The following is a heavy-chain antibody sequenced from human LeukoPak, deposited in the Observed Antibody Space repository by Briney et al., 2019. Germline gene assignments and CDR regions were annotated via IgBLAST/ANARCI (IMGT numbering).Heavy chain of an antibody. CDR2: INHSGST. V-gene: IGHV4-34*01. J-gene: IGHJ3*02. CDR3: AREGPAAIHAFDI. D-gene: IGHD2-2*01. CDR1: GGSFSGYY. Sequence: SETLSLTCAVYGGSFSGYYWSWIRQPPGKELEWIGEINHSGSTNYNPSLKSRVTISVDTSKNQFSLKLSSVTAADTAVYYCAREGPAAIHAFDIWGQGTMVTVSS.